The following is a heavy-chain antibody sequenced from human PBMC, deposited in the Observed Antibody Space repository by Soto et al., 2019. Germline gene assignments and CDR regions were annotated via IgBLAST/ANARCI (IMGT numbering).Heavy chain of an antibody. CDR3: ATSYGSGYRAFDY. V-gene: IGHV1-3*01. Sequence: ASVKVSCKASGYTFTSYAMHWVRQAPGQRLEWMGWINAGNGNTKYSQKFQGRVTITRDTSASTAYMELSSLRSEDTAFYYCATSYGSGYRAFDYWGQGALVTVSS. CDR1: GYTFTSYA. CDR2: INAGNGNT. J-gene: IGHJ4*02. D-gene: IGHD3-10*01.